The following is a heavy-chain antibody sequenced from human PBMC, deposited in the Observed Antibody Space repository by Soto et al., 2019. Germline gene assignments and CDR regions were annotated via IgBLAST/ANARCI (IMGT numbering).Heavy chain of an antibody. Sequence: PGGSLRLSCAASGFTVSSNYMHWVRQASGKGLEWVGRIRSKANSYATAYAASVKGRFTISRDDSKNTAYLQMNSLKTEDTAVYYCYGDGYKIPPRLEYFQHWGQGTLVTVS. J-gene: IGHJ1*01. V-gene: IGHV3-73*01. CDR3: YGDGYKIPPRLEYFQH. D-gene: IGHD5-12*01. CDR2: IRSKANSYAT. CDR1: GFTVSSNY.